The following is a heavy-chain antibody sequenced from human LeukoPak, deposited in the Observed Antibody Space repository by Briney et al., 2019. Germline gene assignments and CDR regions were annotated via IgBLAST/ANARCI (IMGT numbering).Heavy chain of an antibody. V-gene: IGHV3-21*01. CDR3: ATVSPKPLNRRYYLSTY. D-gene: IGHD1-26*01. CDR1: GVSFNGYY. Sequence: GGSLRLSCAASGVSFNGYYLNWVRQTPGKGLEWVSSISSTGAYIYHADSMDGRFTVSRDNARNLLYLHMNSLRAEDPAMYFCATVSPKPLNRRYYLSTYGGQATLVTVSS. CDR2: ISSTGAYI. J-gene: IGHJ4*02.